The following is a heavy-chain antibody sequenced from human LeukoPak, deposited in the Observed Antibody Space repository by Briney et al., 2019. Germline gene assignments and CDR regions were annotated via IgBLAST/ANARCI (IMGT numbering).Heavy chain of an antibody. CDR1: GFTVSCNY. V-gene: IGHV3-66*04. D-gene: IGHD1-14*01. CDR3: ARLNRMSDAFDI. J-gene: IGHJ3*02. Sequence: GGSLRLSCAASGFTVSCNYMIWLPQAPGKGLEWVSVIYSGGSTYYTDSVKGRFTISRDNSKNTLYLQMNSLRAEDTAVYYCARLNRMSDAFDIWGQGTMVTVSS. CDR2: IYSGGST.